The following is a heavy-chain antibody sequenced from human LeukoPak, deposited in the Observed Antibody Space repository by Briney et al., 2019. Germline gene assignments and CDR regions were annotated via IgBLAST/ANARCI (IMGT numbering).Heavy chain of an antibody. J-gene: IGHJ4*02. CDR2: INQDGSEK. D-gene: IGHD5-18*01. V-gene: IGHV3-7*03. CDR1: GITFSSYW. CDR3: ARDTAGGDH. Sequence: PGGSLRLSCAASGITFSSYWMSWVRQAPGKGLEWVANINQDGSEKYYVDSVKGRFTISRDNAKNSLYLQMNSLRAEDTAVYYCARDTAGGDHWGQGTLVTVSS.